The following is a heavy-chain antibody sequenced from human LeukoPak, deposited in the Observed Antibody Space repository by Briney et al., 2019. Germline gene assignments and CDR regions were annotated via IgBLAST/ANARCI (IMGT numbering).Heavy chain of an antibody. Sequence: GGSLRLSCAASGFTFSSYSMNWVRQAPGKGLEWVSSISSSSSYIYYADSVKGRFTISRDNAKNSLYLQMNSLGAEDTAVYYCARDKRADCSSTSCSGLGMDVWGQGTTVTVSS. J-gene: IGHJ6*02. D-gene: IGHD2-2*01. CDR2: ISSSSSYI. CDR3: ARDKRADCSSTSCSGLGMDV. CDR1: GFTFSSYS. V-gene: IGHV3-21*01.